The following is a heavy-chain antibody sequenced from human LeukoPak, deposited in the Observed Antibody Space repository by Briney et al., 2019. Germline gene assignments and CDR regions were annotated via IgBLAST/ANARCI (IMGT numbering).Heavy chain of an antibody. CDR2: IYYSGST. D-gene: IGHD3-22*01. V-gene: IGHV4-59*01. J-gene: IGHJ3*02. CDR1: GGSFSGYY. Sequence: SETLSLTCAVYGGSFSGYYWSWIRQPPGKGLEWIGYIYYSGSTNYNPSLKSRVTISVDTSKNQFSLKLSSVTAADTAVYYCAREGPYYYDSSGYDAFDIWGQGSMVTVSS. CDR3: AREGPYYYDSSGYDAFDI.